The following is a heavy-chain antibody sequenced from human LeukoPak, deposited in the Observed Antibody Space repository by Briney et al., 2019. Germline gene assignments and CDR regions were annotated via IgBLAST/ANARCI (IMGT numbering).Heavy chain of an antibody. J-gene: IGHJ5*02. D-gene: IGHD4-23*01. CDR1: GGSISSGGYY. Sequence: SETLSLTCTVSGGSISSGGYYWSWIRQPPGKGLEWIGYIYHSGSTYYNPSLKSRVTISVDTSKNQFSLKLSSVTAADTAVYYCARDRDQTTVVTPGWFDPWGQGTLVTVSS. CDR2: IYHSGST. CDR3: ARDRDQTTVVTPGWFDP. V-gene: IGHV4-30-2*01.